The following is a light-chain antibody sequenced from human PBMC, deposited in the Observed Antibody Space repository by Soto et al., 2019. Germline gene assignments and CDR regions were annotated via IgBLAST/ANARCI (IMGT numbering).Light chain of an antibody. Sequence: QSALTXPXSVSGSPXXXXXIXCTGTSSDVGGYNYVSWYQQHPGKAPKLXXSDVSKRXSGVPDRFSGSKSGXXAPVTISGXXAEXEXDXXCCSYAGXHWVFGGGXXL. V-gene: IGLV2-11*01. CDR1: SSDVGGYNY. J-gene: IGLJ3*02. CDR3: CSYAGXHWV. CDR2: DVS.